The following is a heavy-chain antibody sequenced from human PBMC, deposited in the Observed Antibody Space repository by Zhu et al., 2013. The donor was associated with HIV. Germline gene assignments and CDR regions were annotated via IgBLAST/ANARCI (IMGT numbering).Heavy chain of an antibody. V-gene: IGHV1-8*01. D-gene: IGHD6-13*01. CDR1: GYTFTSYD. J-gene: IGHJ6*02. Sequence: QVQLVQSGAEVKKPGASVKVSCKASGYTFTSYDINWVRQATGQGLEWMGWMNPNSGNTGYAQKFQGRVTMTRNTSISTAYMELSSLRSEDTAVYYCAVSIAALGGDYYYGMDVWGQGTTVTVSS. CDR3: AVSIAALGGDYYYGMDV. CDR2: MNPNSGNT.